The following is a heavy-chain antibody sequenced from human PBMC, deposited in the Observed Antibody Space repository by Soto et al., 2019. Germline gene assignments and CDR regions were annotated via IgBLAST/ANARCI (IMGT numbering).Heavy chain of an antibody. J-gene: IGHJ4*02. V-gene: IGHV3-30*19. Sequence: QVQLVESGGGVVQPGASLRLSCAASGFRFKSFVMHWVRQAPVKGLEWVAFTSYDGNNKDYGDSVKGRFTVSRDNSQHTLHLQMDFLRPEDTALYYCARWRTTGGFDLWGQGTLVSVSS. D-gene: IGHD3-16*01. CDR2: TSYDGNNK. CDR1: GFRFKSFV. CDR3: ARWRTTGGFDL.